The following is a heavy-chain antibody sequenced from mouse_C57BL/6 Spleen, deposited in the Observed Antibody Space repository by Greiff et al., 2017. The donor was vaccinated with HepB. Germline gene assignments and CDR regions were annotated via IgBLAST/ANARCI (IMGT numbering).Heavy chain of an antibody. J-gene: IGHJ4*01. Sequence: QVQLQQPGAELVKPGASVKMSCKASGYTFTSYWITWVKQRPGQGLEWIGDIYPGSGSTNYNEKFKSKATLTVDTSSSTAYMQLSSLTSEDSAVYYCARWGLEDYSAMDYWGQGTSVTVSS. V-gene: IGHV1-55*01. CDR1: GYTFTSYW. CDR2: IYPGSGST. D-gene: IGHD2-13*01. CDR3: ARWGLEDYSAMDY.